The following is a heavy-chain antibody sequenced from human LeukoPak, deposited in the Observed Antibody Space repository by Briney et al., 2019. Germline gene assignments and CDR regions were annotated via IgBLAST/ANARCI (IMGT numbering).Heavy chain of an antibody. V-gene: IGHV4-39*07. Sequence: SETLSLTCTVSGGSISNSTSYWGWIRQPPGKGLEWIGSIYHSGSTYYNPSLKSRVTISVDTSKNQFSLKLSSVTAADTAVYYCARVYPSSMAARGAFDIWGQGTMVTVSS. CDR1: GGSISNSTSY. CDR3: ARVYPSSMAARGAFDI. D-gene: IGHD6-6*01. J-gene: IGHJ3*02. CDR2: IYHSGST.